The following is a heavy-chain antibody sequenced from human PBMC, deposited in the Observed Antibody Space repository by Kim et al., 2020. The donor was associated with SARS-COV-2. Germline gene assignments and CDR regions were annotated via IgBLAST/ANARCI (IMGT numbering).Heavy chain of an antibody. V-gene: IGHV3-30*04. D-gene: IGHD2-15*01. CDR3: ARDPILAGPEREMYYYYGMDV. Sequence: GGSLRLSCAASGFTFSSYAMHWVRQAPGKGLEWVAVISYDGSNKYYADSVKGRFTISRDNSKNTLYLQMNSLRAEDTAVYYCARDPILAGPEREMYYYYGMDVWGQGTTVTVSS. CDR2: ISYDGSNK. J-gene: IGHJ6*02. CDR1: GFTFSSYA.